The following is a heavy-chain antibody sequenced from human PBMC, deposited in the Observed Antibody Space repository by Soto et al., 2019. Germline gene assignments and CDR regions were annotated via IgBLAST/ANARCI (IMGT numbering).Heavy chain of an antibody. D-gene: IGHD1-26*01. CDR1: AGSINSNRYY. CDR2: IYYSGTT. J-gene: IGHJ4*02. CDR3: ARRYAGSYHFDY. Sequence: QLQLQESGPGLVKPSETLSLICTVSAGSINSNRYYWGWIRQPPGKGLEWIGDIYYSGTTFYNPSLKSRVXMXVXXSKNQFSLRLSSVAAADTALYLCARRYAGSYHFDYWGQGTLVTVSS. V-gene: IGHV4-39*01.